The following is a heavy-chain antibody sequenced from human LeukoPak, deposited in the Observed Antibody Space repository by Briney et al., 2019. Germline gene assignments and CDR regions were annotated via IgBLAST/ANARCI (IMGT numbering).Heavy chain of an antibody. Sequence: RASVKVSCQAFGYTFTDYYIHWVRQAPGQGLEWMGWINPNSGGTNYAQKFQGRVTMTRDTSISTAYMELSRLRSDDTAVYYCARGSLSVAGTYFDNWGQGTLVTVSS. CDR2: INPNSGGT. CDR1: GYTFTDYY. CDR3: ARGSLSVAGTYFDN. D-gene: IGHD6-19*01. J-gene: IGHJ4*02. V-gene: IGHV1-2*02.